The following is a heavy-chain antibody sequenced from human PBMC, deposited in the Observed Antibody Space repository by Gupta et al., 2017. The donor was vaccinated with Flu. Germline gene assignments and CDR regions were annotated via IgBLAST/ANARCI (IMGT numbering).Heavy chain of an antibody. V-gene: IGHV3-21*01. Sequence: EVQLVESGGGLVKPGGSLRLSCAASGFTFSSYSMNWVRQAPGKGLEWVSSISSSSSYIYYADSVKGRFTISRDNAKNSLYLQMNSLRAEDTAVYYCARDAHYDFWSGSLDYWGQGTLVTVSS. D-gene: IGHD3-3*01. CDR2: ISSSSSYI. CDR1: GFTFSSYS. J-gene: IGHJ4*02. CDR3: ARDAHYDFWSGSLDY.